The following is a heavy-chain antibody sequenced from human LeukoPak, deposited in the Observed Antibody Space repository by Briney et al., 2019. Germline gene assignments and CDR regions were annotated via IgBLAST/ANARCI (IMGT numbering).Heavy chain of an antibody. CDR2: IYSGGST. D-gene: IGHD1-26*01. Sequence: GGSLRLSCAASGFTVSSNYMSWVRQAPGKGLEWVSVIYSGGSTYYADSVKGRFTISRDNSKNTLYLQMNSLRAEDTAVYYCARDGGIVGATKGVFDPWGQGTLVTVSS. J-gene: IGHJ5*02. CDR3: ARDGGIVGATKGVFDP. CDR1: GFTVSSNY. V-gene: IGHV3-53*01.